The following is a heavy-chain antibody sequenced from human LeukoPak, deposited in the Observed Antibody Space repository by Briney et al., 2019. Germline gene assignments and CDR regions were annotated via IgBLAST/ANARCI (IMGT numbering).Heavy chain of an antibody. J-gene: IGHJ5*02. CDR3: ARALGFSGYDYIGWFDP. CDR2: MYYSGST. CDR1: GGSISSYY. Sequence: SETLSLTCTVSGGSISSYYWTWIRQPPGKGLEWIAYMYYSGSTSYNPSLKSRVTISVDTSKNQFSLKLSSVTAADTAVYYCARALGFSGYDYIGWFDPWGQGTLVTVSS. V-gene: IGHV4-59*01. D-gene: IGHD5-12*01.